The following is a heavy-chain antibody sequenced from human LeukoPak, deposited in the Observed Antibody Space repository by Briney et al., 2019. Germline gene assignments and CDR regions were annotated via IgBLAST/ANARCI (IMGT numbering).Heavy chain of an antibody. CDR3: AKAGQSYYDSSGYQNWFDP. J-gene: IGHJ5*02. V-gene: IGHV3-9*01. CDR2: ISWNSGSI. CDR1: GFTFSSYA. Sequence: GGSLRLSCAASGFTFSSYAMSWVRQAPGKGLEWVSGISWNSGSIGYADSVEGRFTISRDNAKNALYPQMTRLRAEDTALYYCAKAGQSYYDSSGYQNWFDPWGQGTLVTVSS. D-gene: IGHD3-22*01.